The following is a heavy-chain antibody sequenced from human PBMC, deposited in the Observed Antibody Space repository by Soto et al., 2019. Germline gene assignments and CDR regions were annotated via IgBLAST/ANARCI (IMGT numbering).Heavy chain of an antibody. V-gene: IGHV4-61*08. J-gene: IGHJ5*02. CDR1: GGSISSGDYY. D-gene: IGHD2-15*01. CDR3: ARHDGICSGGSCYSEWFDP. CDR2: IYYTGTT. Sequence: SETLSLTCTVFGGSISSGDYYWSWIRQPPGKGLEYIGYIYYTGTTNYNPSLKSRVTISVDTSKNQFSLKLSSVTAADTAVYYCARHDGICSGGSCYSEWFDPWGQGTLVTVSS.